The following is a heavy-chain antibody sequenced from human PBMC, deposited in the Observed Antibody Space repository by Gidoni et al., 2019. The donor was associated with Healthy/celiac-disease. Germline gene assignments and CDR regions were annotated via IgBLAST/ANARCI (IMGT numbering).Heavy chain of an antibody. J-gene: IGHJ4*02. V-gene: IGHV1-18*01. CDR3: ARDLRRIAAAGLSGEDY. Sequence: QVQLVQSGAEVKKPGAPVKVSCKASGYTFTSYGISWVRQAPGQGLEWMGWISAYNGNTNYAQKLQGRVTMTTDTSTSTAYMELRSLRSDDTAVYYCARDLRRIAAAGLSGEDYWGQGTLVTVSS. CDR1: GYTFTSYG. D-gene: IGHD6-13*01. CDR2: ISAYNGNT.